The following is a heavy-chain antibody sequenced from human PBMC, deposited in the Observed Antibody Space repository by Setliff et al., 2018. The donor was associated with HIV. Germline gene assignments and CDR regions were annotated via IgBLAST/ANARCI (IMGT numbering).Heavy chain of an antibody. CDR3: AREGLWFGDRGYYMDV. Sequence: ASVKVSCKASGYTFTGYYMHWVRQAPGQGLEWMGWINPNSSDTNYAQKFQGRVTMTRDTSISTAYMDLSRLISDDTAVYYCAREGLWFGDRGYYMDVWGTGTAVTVSS. CDR1: GYTFTGYY. V-gene: IGHV1-2*02. D-gene: IGHD3-10*01. CDR2: INPNSSDT. J-gene: IGHJ6*03.